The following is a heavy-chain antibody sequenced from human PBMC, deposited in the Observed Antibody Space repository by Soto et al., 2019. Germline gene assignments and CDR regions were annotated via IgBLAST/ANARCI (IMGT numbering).Heavy chain of an antibody. CDR1: GDTFTRYY. J-gene: IGHJ4*02. V-gene: IGHV1-2*06. D-gene: IGHD2-2*01. CDR2: INPNSGDT. Sequence: ASVKVSCKLSGDTFTRYYIHWVRQAPGQGLEWMGRINPNSGDTKYAQSFQGRVTMARDTSINTAYMELSRLRSDDTAVYYCARGGGSSFFDYWGQGILVTAPQ. CDR3: ARGGGSSFFDY.